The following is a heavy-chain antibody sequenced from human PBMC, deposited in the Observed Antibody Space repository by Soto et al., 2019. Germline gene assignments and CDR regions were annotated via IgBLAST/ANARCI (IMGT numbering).Heavy chain of an antibody. J-gene: IGHJ4*02. D-gene: IGHD3-16*02. CDR2: IKSKIDGGTT. CDR3: TTYDYSLGSDRYRWAY. V-gene: IGHV3-15*01. CDR1: GFTFSNAW. Sequence: EVQLVESGGGFVKPGGSLRLSCAASGFTFSNAWMSWVRQAPGKGLEWVARIKSKIDGGTTDHAAPVKGRFTISRDDSRNTLYLQMNSLETEETAVYYCTTYDYSLGSDRYRWAYWGQGALVTVSS.